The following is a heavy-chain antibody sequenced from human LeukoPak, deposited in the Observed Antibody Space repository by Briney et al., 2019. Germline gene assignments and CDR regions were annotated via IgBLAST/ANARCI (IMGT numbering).Heavy chain of an antibody. J-gene: IGHJ3*02. Sequence: PGGSLRLSCVVSGLSFSDSYMTWIRQTPGMGLESLAYISGMGHDIYYADSVKGRFTISRDNAKNSLYLQMNSLRAEDTAVYYCARVGSGWYDGAFDIWGQGTMVTVSS. V-gene: IGHV3-11*04. CDR2: ISGMGHDI. D-gene: IGHD6-19*01. CDR1: GLSFSDSY. CDR3: ARVGSGWYDGAFDI.